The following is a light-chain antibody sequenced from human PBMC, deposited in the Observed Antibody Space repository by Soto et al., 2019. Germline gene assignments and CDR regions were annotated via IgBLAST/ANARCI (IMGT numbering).Light chain of an antibody. J-gene: IGKJ5*01. CDR1: QSISSY. CDR2: EAS. CDR3: QQSYSTPPIT. V-gene: IGKV1-39*01. Sequence: DIQMTQSPSSLSASVGDRVTITCRASQSISSYLNWYQQKPGKAPKLLIYEASSLQSGVPSRFSGSGSGTDFTLTINSLQREDFATYYCQQSYSTPPITFGQGTRLEIK.